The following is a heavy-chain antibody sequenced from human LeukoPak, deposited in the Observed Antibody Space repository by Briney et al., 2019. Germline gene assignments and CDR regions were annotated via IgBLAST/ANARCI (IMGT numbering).Heavy chain of an antibody. V-gene: IGHV4-59*01. J-gene: IGHJ4*02. Sequence: PSETLSLTCTVSGGSISSYYWSWIRQPPAKGLEWIGYIYYSGSTNYNPSLKSRVTISVDTSKNQFSLKLSSVTAADTAVYYCARTKWELPSFDYWGQGTLVTVSS. D-gene: IGHD1-26*01. CDR1: GGSISSYY. CDR2: IYYSGST. CDR3: ARTKWELPSFDY.